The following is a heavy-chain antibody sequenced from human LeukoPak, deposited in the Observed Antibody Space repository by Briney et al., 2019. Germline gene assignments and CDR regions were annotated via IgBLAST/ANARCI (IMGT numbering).Heavy chain of an antibody. CDR2: IWYDGSNQ. V-gene: IGHV3-33*03. CDR1: GLIFSNYG. J-gene: IGHJ5*02. Sequence: GRSLRLSCAASGLIFSNYGLHWVRQAPGKGLEWVALIWYDGSNQYYADSVKGRFTVSRDTAKNTLYLQMNSLRVEDTAVYYCAKLAWLDPWGQGTLVTVSP. CDR3: AKLAWLDP.